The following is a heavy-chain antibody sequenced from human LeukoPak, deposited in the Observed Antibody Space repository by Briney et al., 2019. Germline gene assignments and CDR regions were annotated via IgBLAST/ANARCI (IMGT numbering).Heavy chain of an antibody. Sequence: SETLSLTCTVSGGSISSYYWSWIWQPPGKGLEWIGYIYYSGSTNYNPSLKSRVTISVDTSKNQFSLKLSSVTAADTAVYYCARAPLGRAGAFDIWGQGTMVTVSS. CDR2: IYYSGST. CDR3: ARAPLGRAGAFDI. CDR1: GGSISSYY. J-gene: IGHJ3*02. V-gene: IGHV4-59*01.